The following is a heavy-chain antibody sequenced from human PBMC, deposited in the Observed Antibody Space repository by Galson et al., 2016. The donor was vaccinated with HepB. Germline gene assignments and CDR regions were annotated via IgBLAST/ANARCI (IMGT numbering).Heavy chain of an antibody. D-gene: IGHD4-17*01. CDR3: ARDRTVTTLLHY. Sequence: SVKVSCKASGYIFSNYHLHWVRQAPGQGIEWMGAINPSGITTNYAQKFQGRVTMTSDTATSTVYMELSRLRSDDTAVYYCARDRTVTTLLHYWGQGTLVTVSS. CDR2: INPSGITT. J-gene: IGHJ4*02. V-gene: IGHV1-46*03. CDR1: GYIFSNYH.